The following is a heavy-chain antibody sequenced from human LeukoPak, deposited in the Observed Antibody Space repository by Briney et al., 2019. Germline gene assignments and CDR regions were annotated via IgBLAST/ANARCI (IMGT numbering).Heavy chain of an antibody. V-gene: IGHV4-39*07. CDR2: IYYTGST. CDR1: GGSITNTKYY. CDR3: ARRGAGTCFDY. Sequence: SETLSLTCTLSGGSITNTKYYWGWIRQPPGKGLEWIGSIYYTGSTYYNPSLKSRVTISLDTSKNQNQFSLRLDSVTAADTALYYCARRGAGTCFDYWGQGTLVTVSS. J-gene: IGHJ4*02. D-gene: IGHD6-13*01.